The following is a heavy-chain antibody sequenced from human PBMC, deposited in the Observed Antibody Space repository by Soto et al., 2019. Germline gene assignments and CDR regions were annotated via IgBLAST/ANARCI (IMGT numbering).Heavy chain of an antibody. CDR3: AAYTRGFRGDAFDI. D-gene: IGHD2-21*01. CDR2: IWYGGSNK. J-gene: IGHJ3*02. CDR1: GFTFSSYG. V-gene: IGHV3-33*01. Sequence: QVQLVESGGGVVQPGRSLRLSCAASGFTFSSYGMHWVRQAPGKGLEWVAVIWYGGSNKYYADSVKGRFTISRDNSKNTLYLQMISWRAEDTAVYYCAAYTRGFRGDAFDIWGQGTMVTVSS.